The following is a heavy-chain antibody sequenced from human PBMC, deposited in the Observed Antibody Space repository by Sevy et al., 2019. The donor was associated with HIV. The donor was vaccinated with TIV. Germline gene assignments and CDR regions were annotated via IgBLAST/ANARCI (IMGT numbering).Heavy chain of an antibody. CDR3: ARVDPLGETEQQLEGYYGMDV. D-gene: IGHD6-13*01. CDR2: IYTSGST. CDR1: GGSISSYY. Sequence: SDTLSLTCTVSGGSISSYYWSWIRQPAGKGLEWIGRIYTSGSTNYNPSLKSRVTMSVDTSKNQFSLKLSSVTAADTAVYYCARVDPLGETEQQLEGYYGMDVWGQGTTVTVSS. V-gene: IGHV4-4*07. J-gene: IGHJ6*02.